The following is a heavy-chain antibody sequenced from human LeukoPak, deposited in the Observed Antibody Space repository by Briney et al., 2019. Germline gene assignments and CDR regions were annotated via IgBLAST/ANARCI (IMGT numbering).Heavy chain of an antibody. J-gene: IGHJ5*02. CDR1: GDSTSYESYY. D-gene: IGHD2-21*01. V-gene: IGHV4-30-2*01. CDR2: IYRGRT. Sequence: SETLSLTCAASGDSTSYESYYWNWIRQAPGKGPEWIGNIYRGRTRLNPSLTSRVAISVDMSKSQVSLSLTSVTAADTAIYYCAGEGEYGDSYSWGQGALVIVSA. CDR3: AGEGEYGDSYS.